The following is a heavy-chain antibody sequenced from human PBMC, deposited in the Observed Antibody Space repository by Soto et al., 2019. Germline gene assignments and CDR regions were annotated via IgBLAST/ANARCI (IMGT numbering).Heavy chain of an antibody. Sequence: QVQLVESAGGVVQPGRSLRLSCAASEFTFSSYGMHWVRQAPGKGLEWVAVISYDGSNKYYADSVKGRFTISRDNSKNTLYLQMNSLRAEDTAVYYCAKDLYDFWSGYPPYNWFDPWGQGTLVTVSS. J-gene: IGHJ5*02. CDR2: ISYDGSNK. D-gene: IGHD3-3*01. CDR3: AKDLYDFWSGYPPYNWFDP. V-gene: IGHV3-30*18. CDR1: EFTFSSYG.